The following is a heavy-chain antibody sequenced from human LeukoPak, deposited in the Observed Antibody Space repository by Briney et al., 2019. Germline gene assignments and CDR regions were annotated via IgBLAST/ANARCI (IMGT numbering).Heavy chain of an antibody. J-gene: IGHJ4*02. CDR1: GGSISSSSYY. CDR2: IYYSGST. V-gene: IGHV4-39*01. D-gene: IGHD1-20*01. CDR3: VRQDYSWSETPYYFDY. Sequence: SETLSLTCTVSGGSISSSSYYWGWIRQPPGKGLEWIGSIYYSGSTYYNPSLKSRVTISVDTSKNQFSLKLSSVTAADTAVYCCVRQDYSWSETPYYFDYWGQGTLVTVSS.